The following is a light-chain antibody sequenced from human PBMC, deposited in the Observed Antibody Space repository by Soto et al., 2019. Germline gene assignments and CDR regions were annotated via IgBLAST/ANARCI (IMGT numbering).Light chain of an antibody. V-gene: IGKV1-5*03. Sequence: DIQMTQSPSTLSASVGDRVTITCRAIQSISSWLAWYQQKPGKAPKLLIYKASSLESGVPSRFSGCGSGTEFTLTISSLQPDDFATYYCQQDNSYPITFGQGTKLEIK. CDR1: QSISSW. CDR2: KAS. CDR3: QQDNSYPIT. J-gene: IGKJ2*01.